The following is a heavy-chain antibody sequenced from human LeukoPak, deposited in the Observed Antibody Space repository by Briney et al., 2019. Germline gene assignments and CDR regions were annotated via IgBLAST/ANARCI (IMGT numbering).Heavy chain of an antibody. D-gene: IGHD6-13*01. CDR3: ARVRVAAAGIDY. CDR2: IWYDGSNK. J-gene: IGHJ4*02. Sequence: PGRSLRLSCAASGFTFSSYGMHWVRQAPGKGLEWVAVIWYDGSNKYYADSVKGRFTISRDNSKNTLYLQMNSLRAEDTAVYYCARVRVAAAGIDYWGQGTLVTVSS. V-gene: IGHV3-33*01. CDR1: GFTFSSYG.